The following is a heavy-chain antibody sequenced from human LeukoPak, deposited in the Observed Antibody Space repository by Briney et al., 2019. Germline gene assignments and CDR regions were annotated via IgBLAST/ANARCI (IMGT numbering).Heavy chain of an antibody. Sequence: GGSLRLSCAASGFIFEDYAMHWVRQPPGKGLEWVSLISGDGGTRYYADSVKGRFTISRDNNKKSLYLQMNSLTTEDTALYYCTKSTVRRWLQGITDYWGQGTLVTVSS. CDR1: GFIFEDYA. J-gene: IGHJ4*02. D-gene: IGHD5-24*01. CDR2: ISGDGGTR. CDR3: TKSTVRRWLQGITDY. V-gene: IGHV3-43*02.